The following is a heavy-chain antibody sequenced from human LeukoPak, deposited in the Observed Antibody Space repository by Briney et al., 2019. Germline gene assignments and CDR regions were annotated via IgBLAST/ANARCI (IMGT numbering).Heavy chain of an antibody. J-gene: IGHJ3*02. CDR3: AKAKIYDSSGYYSDPFAFDI. CDR1: GFSFSTYW. V-gene: IGHV3-74*01. CDR2: ISSDGSTT. Sequence: GGSLRLSCVASGFSFSTYWMHWVRQAPGKGLVWVSRISSDGSTTNYADSVKGRFTISRDNAKNTLYLQMDSLRVENTAVYYCAKAKIYDSSGYYSDPFAFDIWGQGTMVTVSS. D-gene: IGHD3-22*01.